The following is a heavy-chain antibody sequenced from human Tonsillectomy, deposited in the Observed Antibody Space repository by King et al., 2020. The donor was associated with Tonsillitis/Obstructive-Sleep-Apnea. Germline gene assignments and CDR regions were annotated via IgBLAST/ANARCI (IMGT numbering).Heavy chain of an antibody. Sequence: VQLVEYGGGLVQPGRSLRLSCAASGFSFDVFSMGWVRQAPGKALEWVSGINWNGDRMDYADPVKGRFTISRDNAKNSLYLQLNSLRDDDTALYFCTRGRDAPKYCAGDGTCSGYFDYWGQGAQVTVSS. CDR3: TRGRDAPKYCAGDGTCSGYFDY. J-gene: IGHJ4*02. D-gene: IGHD2-21*01. V-gene: IGHV3-9*01. CDR2: INWNGDRM. CDR1: GFSFDVFS.